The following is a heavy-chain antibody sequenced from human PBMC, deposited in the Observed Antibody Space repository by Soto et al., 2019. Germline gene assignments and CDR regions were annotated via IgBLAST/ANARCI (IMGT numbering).Heavy chain of an antibody. D-gene: IGHD3-10*01. CDR2: IWYDGSNK. V-gene: IGHV3-33*01. Sequence: QVQLVESGGGVVQPGRSLRLSCAASGFTFSSYGMHWVRQAPGKGLEWVAVIWYDGSNKYYADSVKGRFTISRDNSKNTLYLQMNSLRAEDTAVYYCARLTMVRGYGIDFWGQGTTVTVSS. CDR3: ARLTMVRGYGIDF. CDR1: GFTFSSYG. J-gene: IGHJ6*02.